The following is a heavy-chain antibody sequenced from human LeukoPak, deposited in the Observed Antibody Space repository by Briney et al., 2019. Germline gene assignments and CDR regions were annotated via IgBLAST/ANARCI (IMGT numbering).Heavy chain of an antibody. D-gene: IGHD1-26*01. CDR3: HIWELLRGRFSFDI. V-gene: IGHV3-30*03. Sequence: PGTSLRLSCAASGFTFRSYGMPWVRQAPGKGLEWVALISYDGTNKFFADSVRGRFSISRDNSKDTLYLQMNSLRVEDTAVYYCHIWELLRGRFSFDIWGRGTWVTVSS. CDR2: ISYDGTNK. J-gene: IGHJ3*02. CDR1: GFTFRSYG.